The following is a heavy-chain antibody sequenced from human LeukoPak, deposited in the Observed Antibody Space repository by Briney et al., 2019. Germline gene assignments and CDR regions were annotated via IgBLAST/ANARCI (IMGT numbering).Heavy chain of an antibody. J-gene: IGHJ4*02. D-gene: IGHD4-23*01. CDR1: GFTFSSYG. Sequence: GGSLRLSCAASGFTFSSYGMHWVRQAPGKGLEWVAVISYDGSNKYYADSVKGRFTISRDNSKNTLYLQMNSLRAEDTAVYYCAKLMVTAGGSFDYWGQGTLVTVSS. V-gene: IGHV3-30*18. CDR2: ISYDGSNK. CDR3: AKLMVTAGGSFDY.